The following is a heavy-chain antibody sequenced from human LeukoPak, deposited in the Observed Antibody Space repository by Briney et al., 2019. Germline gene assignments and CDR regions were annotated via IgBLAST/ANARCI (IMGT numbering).Heavy chain of an antibody. J-gene: IGHJ5*02. CDR1: GGSISSGSHY. Sequence: SETLSLTCTVSGGSISSGSHYWSWIRQPARKGLEWIGRIYTSGNTNYNPSLKSRVTISVDTSKNQFSLKLSSVTAADTAVYYCAREGKVGPQYYYDSRDWFDPWGQGTLVTVSS. CDR3: AREGKVGPQYYYDSRDWFDP. CDR2: IYTSGNT. V-gene: IGHV4-61*02. D-gene: IGHD3-22*01.